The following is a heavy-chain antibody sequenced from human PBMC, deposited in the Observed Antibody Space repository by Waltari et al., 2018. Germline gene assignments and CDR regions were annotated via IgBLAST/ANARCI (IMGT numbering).Heavy chain of an antibody. J-gene: IGHJ3*02. CDR1: GGSLSSSSYY. V-gene: IGHV4-39*07. CDR3: ARGSPYSLGSYGAFDI. D-gene: IGHD1-26*01. Sequence: QLQLQESGPGLVKPSETLSLTCTVSGGSLSSSSYYWGWIRQPPGKGLGWIGSIYYSGSTYYTPSLRSRVTISVDTSKNQCSRELSAGTAADTAVYYCARGSPYSLGSYGAFDIWGQGTMVTVSS. CDR2: IYYSGST.